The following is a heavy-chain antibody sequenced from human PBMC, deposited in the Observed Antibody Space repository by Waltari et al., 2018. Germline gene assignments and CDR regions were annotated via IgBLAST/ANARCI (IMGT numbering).Heavy chain of an antibody. J-gene: IGHJ6*03. Sequence: QVQLQQWGAGLLKPSETLSLTCAVYGGSFSGYYWSWIRQPPGKGLEWIGEINHSGSTNYNPSLKSRVTISVDTSKNQFSLKLSSVTAADTAVYYCARGHLDYDFWSGYSSGYMDVWGKGTTVTISS. CDR2: INHSGST. V-gene: IGHV4-34*01. CDR3: ARGHLDYDFWSGYSSGYMDV. CDR1: GGSFSGYY. D-gene: IGHD3-3*01.